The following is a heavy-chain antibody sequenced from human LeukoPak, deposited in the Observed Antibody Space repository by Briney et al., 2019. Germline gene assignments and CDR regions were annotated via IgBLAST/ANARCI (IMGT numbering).Heavy chain of an antibody. D-gene: IGHD6-19*01. CDR1: GFTFSSYA. CDR3: AKVKAVAGVISYLDY. V-gene: IGHV3-30-3*01. CDR2: ISYDGSNK. J-gene: IGHJ4*02. Sequence: AGGSLRLSCAASGFTFSSYAMHWVRQAPGKGLEWVAVISYDGSNKYYADSVKGRFTISRDNSKNTLYLQMNSLRDEDTAVYYCAKVKAVAGVISYLDYWGQGTLVTVSS.